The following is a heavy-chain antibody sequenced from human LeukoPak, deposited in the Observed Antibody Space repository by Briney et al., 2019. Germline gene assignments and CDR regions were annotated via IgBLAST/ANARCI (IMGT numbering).Heavy chain of an antibody. J-gene: IGHJ5*02. CDR1: GGSFSGYY. Sequence: SETLSLTCAVYGGSFSGYYWSWIRQPPGEGLEWIGEINHSGSTNYNPSLKSRVTISVDTSKNQFSLKLSSVTAADTAVYYCARRAVTRNWFDPWGQGTLVTASS. V-gene: IGHV4-34*01. D-gene: IGHD4-17*01. CDR3: ARRAVTRNWFDP. CDR2: INHSGST.